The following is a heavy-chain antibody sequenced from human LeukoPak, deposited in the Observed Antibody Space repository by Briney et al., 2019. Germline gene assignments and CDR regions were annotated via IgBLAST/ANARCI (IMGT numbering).Heavy chain of an antibody. CDR1: GFTFSSYT. D-gene: IGHD5-18*01. CDR3: ARDLGYSYDNAFDI. Sequence: GGSLRLSCAASGFTFSSYTTNWVRQAPGKGLEWVSSISSSSSYIYYADSVKGRFTISRDNAKNSLYLQMNSLRAEDTAVYYCARDLGYSYDNAFDIWGQGTMVTVSS. CDR2: ISSSSSYI. J-gene: IGHJ3*02. V-gene: IGHV3-21*01.